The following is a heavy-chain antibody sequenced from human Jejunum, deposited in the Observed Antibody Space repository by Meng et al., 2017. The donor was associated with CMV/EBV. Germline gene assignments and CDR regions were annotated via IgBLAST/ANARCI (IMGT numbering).Heavy chain of an antibody. CDR1: YRGYN. CDR3: ARSLRDYSGWVKKYHFDY. CDR2: ISHSGGT. Sequence: YRGYNWTWLRQPPGKGLEWLEEISHSGGTSYNPSLRSRLTISVDTSTNQFSLRLTSVTAADTALYYCARSLRDYSGWVKKYHFDYWGQGTLVTVSS. V-gene: IGHV4-34*01. J-gene: IGHJ4*02. D-gene: IGHD6-19*01.